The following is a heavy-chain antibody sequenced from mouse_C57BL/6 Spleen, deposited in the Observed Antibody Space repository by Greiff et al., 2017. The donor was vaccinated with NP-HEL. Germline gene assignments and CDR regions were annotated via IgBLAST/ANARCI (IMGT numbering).Heavy chain of an antibody. CDR3: ARGFYDYDAPFDV. D-gene: IGHD2-4*01. V-gene: IGHV1-52*01. Sequence: QVQLKQPGAELVRPGSSVKLSCKASGYTFTSYWMHWVKQRPIQGLEWIGNIDPSDSETHYNQKFKDKATLTVDKSSSTAYMQLSSLTSEDSAVYYCARGFYDYDAPFDVWGTGTTVTVSS. CDR2: IDPSDSET. CDR1: GYTFTSYW. J-gene: IGHJ1*03.